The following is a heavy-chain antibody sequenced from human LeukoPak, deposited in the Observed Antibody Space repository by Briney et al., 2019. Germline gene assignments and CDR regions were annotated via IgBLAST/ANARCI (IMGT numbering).Heavy chain of an antibody. CDR2: IIPIFGTA. Sequence: ASVKVSCKASGGTFSSYAISWVRQAPGQGLEWMGGIIPIFGTANYAQKFQGRVTITTDESTSTAYMELSSLRSEDTAVYYCAGRWSGKYCSSTSCYYGAFDIWGQGTMVTVSS. J-gene: IGHJ3*02. CDR3: AGRWSGKYCSSTSCYYGAFDI. V-gene: IGHV1-69*05. D-gene: IGHD2-2*01. CDR1: GGTFSSYA.